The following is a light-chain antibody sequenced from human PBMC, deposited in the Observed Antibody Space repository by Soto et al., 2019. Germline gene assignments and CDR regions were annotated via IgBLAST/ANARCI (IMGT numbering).Light chain of an antibody. CDR2: SVS. CDR1: QSISTY. V-gene: IGKV1-39*01. Sequence: DIQMTQSPSSLSASVGDRVTITCRASQSISTYLNWCQQKPGEAPKLLIYSVSSFQSGVPTRFSGRGSGTDFTLTISSLQPEDFATYYFQQSYSAPFTFGPGTKVDIK. J-gene: IGKJ3*01. CDR3: QQSYSAPFT.